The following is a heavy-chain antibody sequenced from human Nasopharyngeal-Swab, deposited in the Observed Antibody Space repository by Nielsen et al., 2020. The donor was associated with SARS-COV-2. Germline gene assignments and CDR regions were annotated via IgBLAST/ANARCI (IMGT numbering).Heavy chain of an antibody. Sequence: GESLKISCAASGFTFSSYTIHWVRQAPGKGLEWVAVISYDASDKYYADSVKGRFTISRDNSKNTLYLQMNSLRAEDTAVYYCARDGPVSYSSGWYFTPDLNGSFDYWGQGTLVTVSS. D-gene: IGHD6-19*01. CDR3: ARDGPVSYSSGWYFTPDLNGSFDY. CDR2: ISYDASDK. J-gene: IGHJ4*02. V-gene: IGHV3-30*04. CDR1: GFTFSSYT.